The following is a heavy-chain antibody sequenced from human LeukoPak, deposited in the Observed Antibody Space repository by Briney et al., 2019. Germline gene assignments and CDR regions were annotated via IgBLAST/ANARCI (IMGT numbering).Heavy chain of an antibody. V-gene: IGHV1-18*03. J-gene: IGHJ4*02. CDR3: ARGDCTNGVCYRLHDY. Sequence: ASVKVSCKASGYTFTSYGISWVRQAPGQGLEWMGWISAYNGNTNYAQKLQGRVTMTTDTSTSTAYMELRSLRSDDMAVYYCARGDCTNGVCYRLHDYWGQGTLVTVSS. CDR2: ISAYNGNT. CDR1: GYTFTSYG. D-gene: IGHD2-8*01.